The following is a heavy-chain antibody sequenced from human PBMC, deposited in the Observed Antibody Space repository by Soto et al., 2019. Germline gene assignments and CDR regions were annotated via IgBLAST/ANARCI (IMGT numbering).Heavy chain of an antibody. Sequence: SETLSLTCAVSGYSISSGYYWGWIRQPPGKGLEWIGSIYHSGSTYYNPSLKSRVTISVDTSKNQFSLKLSSVTAADTAVYYCARGGDYGLDYFDYWGQGTLVTVSS. CDR1: GYSISSGYY. V-gene: IGHV4-38-2*01. CDR2: IYHSGST. CDR3: ARGGDYGLDYFDY. J-gene: IGHJ4*02. D-gene: IGHD4-17*01.